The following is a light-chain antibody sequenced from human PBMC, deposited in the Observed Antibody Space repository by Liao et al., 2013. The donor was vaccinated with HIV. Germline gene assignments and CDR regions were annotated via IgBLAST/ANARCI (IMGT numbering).Light chain of an antibody. J-gene: IGLJ2*01. V-gene: IGLV3-1*01. CDR2: RNK. CDR3: QAWDSNEVI. CDR1: KLGDKY. Sequence: SYELTQPPSVSVSPGQTTSITCSGDKLGDKYACWYQQKPGQSPVLVIYRNKERPSGIPERFSGSYSRNTVTLTISGTQAMDEADYYCQAWDSNEVIFGGGTKLSVL.